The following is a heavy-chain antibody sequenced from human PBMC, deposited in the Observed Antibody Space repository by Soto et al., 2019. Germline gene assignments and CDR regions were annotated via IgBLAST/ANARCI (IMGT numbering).Heavy chain of an antibody. Sequence: PSEALSLTCTVSGGSISISSYYLGWIRQPPGKGLEWIGSIYYSGSTYYNPSLKSRVTISVDTSKKQFSLKLSSVTAADTAVYYCASIAAAGTYYYHYGIDVWDHGKTVTVSS. CDR3: ASIAAAGTYYYHYGIDV. CDR2: IYYSGST. D-gene: IGHD6-13*01. CDR1: GGSISISSYY. J-gene: IGHJ6*02. V-gene: IGHV4-39*01.